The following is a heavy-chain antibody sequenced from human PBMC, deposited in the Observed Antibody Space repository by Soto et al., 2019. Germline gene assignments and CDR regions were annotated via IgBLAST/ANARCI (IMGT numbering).Heavy chain of an antibody. D-gene: IGHD6-19*01. CDR1: TGSFSHYY. J-gene: IGHJ3*02. Sequence: SLTCAVDTGSFSHYYWNWIRQSPGKGLEWIGKIKHTGSSSYNPSLRSRVSFSLDMSKNQFSLVLRSVTAADTAVYYCARGGSSDWQVALDIWGQGTMVTVSS. V-gene: IGHV4-34*01. CDR3: ARGGSSDWQVALDI. CDR2: IKHTGSS.